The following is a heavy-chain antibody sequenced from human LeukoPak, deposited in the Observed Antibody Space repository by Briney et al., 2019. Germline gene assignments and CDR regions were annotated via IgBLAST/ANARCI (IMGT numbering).Heavy chain of an antibody. J-gene: IGHJ4*02. Sequence: ASVKVSCKASGYTFTSYGISWVRQAPGQGLEWMGWISAYNGNTNYAQKLQGRVTMTTDTSTSTAYMELRSLRSDDTAAYYCARVPELGYDFDYWGQGTLVTVSS. CDR3: ARVPELGYDFDY. CDR1: GYTFTSYG. CDR2: ISAYNGNT. D-gene: IGHD7-27*01. V-gene: IGHV1-18*01.